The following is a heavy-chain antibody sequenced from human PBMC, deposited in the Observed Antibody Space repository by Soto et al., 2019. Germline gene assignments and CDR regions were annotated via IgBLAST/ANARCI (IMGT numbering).Heavy chain of an antibody. CDR3: AREYAFSSDY. J-gene: IGHJ4*02. D-gene: IGHD2-2*01. CDR1: GGSIISGDYY. CDR2: IHDSGIT. V-gene: IGHV4-61*08. Sequence: PSETLSLTCTVSGGSIISGDYYWSWIRQPPGKGLEWIGYIHDSGITDYDPSLKSRATISIDTFRNQISLNLHSVTAADTAVYYCAREYAFSSDYWGQGTVVTVSS.